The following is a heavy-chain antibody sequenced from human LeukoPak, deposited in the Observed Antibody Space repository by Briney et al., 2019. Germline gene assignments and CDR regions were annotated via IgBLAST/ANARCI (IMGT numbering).Heavy chain of an antibody. CDR3: ARDVVGATYFD. CDR2: ISGSGAST. J-gene: IGHJ4*02. V-gene: IGHV3-23*01. Sequence: GGSLRLSCLTSGFTFSTNAMSWVRQAPGKGLEWISGISGSGASTYYADSVTGRFTISRDNSRNTLYLQMNSLRGDDTAVYYCARDVVGATYFDWGQGTLVTVSS. D-gene: IGHD1-26*01. CDR1: GFTFSTNA.